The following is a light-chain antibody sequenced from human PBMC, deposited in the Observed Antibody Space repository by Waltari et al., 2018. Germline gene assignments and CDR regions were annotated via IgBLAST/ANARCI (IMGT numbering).Light chain of an antibody. V-gene: IGKV3-20*01. CDR2: DAS. J-gene: IGKJ1*01. CDR1: QSVSRY. Sequence: EIVLTQSPGTLSLSPGEEATLSCRASQSVSRYLAWYQQKPGQAPRLLIYDASTRATGIPDRFSGSGSGTDFSLTISRLEPEDFAVYYCQKYVSLPATFGQGTTVEIK. CDR3: QKYVSLPAT.